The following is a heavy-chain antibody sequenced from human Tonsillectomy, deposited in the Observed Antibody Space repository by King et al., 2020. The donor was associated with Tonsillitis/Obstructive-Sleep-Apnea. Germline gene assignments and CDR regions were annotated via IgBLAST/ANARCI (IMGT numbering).Heavy chain of an antibody. CDR1: GFTLSSYS. V-gene: IGHV3-21*01. CDR2: ISSSSNYI. D-gene: IGHD3-10*01. CDR3: ARVVGSGAS. Sequence: VQLVESGGGLVKPGGSLRLSCAASGFTLSSYSMNWVRQTPGKGLEWVSSISSSSNYIYYADSVKGRFTISRDKAKKSLYLQMSSLRVEDTAVYYCARVVGSGASWGQGTLVTVSS. J-gene: IGHJ4*02.